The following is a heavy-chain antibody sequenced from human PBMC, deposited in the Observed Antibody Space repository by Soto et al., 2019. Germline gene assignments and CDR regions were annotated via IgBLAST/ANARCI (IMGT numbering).Heavy chain of an antibody. CDR1: GYTFTAYG. J-gene: IGHJ4*02. V-gene: IGHV1-18*01. CDR2: ISSYNGNT. Sequence: QVQLVQSGAEVKRPGASVKVSCKASGYTFTAYGFSWVRQAPGQGLEWMGWISSYNGNTNYAQKLQGRVTMTTDTSTSTAYMELRSLRSDDTAVYYCARDHAEIAAGGSRDYWGQGTLVTVSS. D-gene: IGHD2-15*01. CDR3: ARDHAEIAAGGSRDY.